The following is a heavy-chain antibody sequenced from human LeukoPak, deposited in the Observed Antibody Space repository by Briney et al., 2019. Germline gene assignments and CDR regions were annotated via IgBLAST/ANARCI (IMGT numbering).Heavy chain of an antibody. D-gene: IGHD3-10*01. Sequence: PSETLSLTCAVSGGSISSGGYSWSWIRQPPGKGLEWIGYIYYSGSTYYNPSLKSRVTISVDTSKNQFSLKLSSVTAADTAVYYCARNGVRGVTNFDYWGQGTLVTVSS. V-gene: IGHV4-30-4*07. CDR2: IYYSGST. J-gene: IGHJ4*02. CDR3: ARNGVRGVTNFDY. CDR1: GGSISSGGYS.